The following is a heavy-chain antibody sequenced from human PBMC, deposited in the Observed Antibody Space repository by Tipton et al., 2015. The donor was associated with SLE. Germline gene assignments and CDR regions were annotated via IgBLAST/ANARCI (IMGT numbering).Heavy chain of an antibody. J-gene: IGHJ4*02. CDR3: ARGGYVLLND. V-gene: IGHV4-61*02. D-gene: IGHD3-10*01. CDR2: IYTSGST. Sequence: GLVKPSETLSLTCTVSGGSISSSSYYWSWIRQPAGKGLEWIGRIYTSGSTNYNPSLKSRVTISVDTSKNQFSLKLSSVTAADTAVYYCARGGYVLLNDWGQGTLVTVSS. CDR1: GGSISSSSYY.